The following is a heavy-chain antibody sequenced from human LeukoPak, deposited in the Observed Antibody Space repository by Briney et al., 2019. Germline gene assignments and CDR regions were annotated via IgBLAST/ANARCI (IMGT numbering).Heavy chain of an antibody. V-gene: IGHV3-7*01. J-gene: IGHJ4*02. D-gene: IGHD3-10*01. CDR1: GFTFSSYW. CDR2: IKQDGSEK. Sequence: GGSLRLSCAASGFTFSSYWMSWVRQAPGKGLEWVANIKQDGSEKYHVDSVEGRFTISRDNAKNSLYLQMNSLRAEDTAVYYCARDYYYVSGNYYIYFDYWGQGIQVTVSS. CDR3: ARDYYYVSGNYYIYFDY.